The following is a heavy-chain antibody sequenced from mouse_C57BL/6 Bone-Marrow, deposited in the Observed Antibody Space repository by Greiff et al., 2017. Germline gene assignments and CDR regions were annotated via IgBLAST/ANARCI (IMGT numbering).Heavy chain of an antibody. D-gene: IGHD2-1*01. CDR3: ARRIYYGNYVMDY. Sequence: EVQLQQSGPELVKPGASVKIPCKASGYTFTDYNMDWVKQSHGKSLEWIGDINPNNGGTIYNQKLKGKATLTVDKSSSTAYMELRSLTSDETAVYYCARRIYYGNYVMDYWGQGTSVTVSS. J-gene: IGHJ4*01. V-gene: IGHV1-18*01. CDR2: INPNNGGT. CDR1: GYTFTDYN.